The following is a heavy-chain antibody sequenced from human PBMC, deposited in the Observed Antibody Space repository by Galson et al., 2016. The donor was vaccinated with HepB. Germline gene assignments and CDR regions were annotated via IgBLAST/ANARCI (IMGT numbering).Heavy chain of an antibody. CDR2: IDPRDSYS. CDR3: ARRGGIMGVFRGTWFDP. Sequence: QSGAEVKKPGESLRISCQGFGYNFTNFWINWVRQTPGKGLEWMGKIDPRDSYSTYSPSFRGHVTISVDKSITTAYLHWSSLKASDTAIYYCARRGGIMGVFRGTWFDPWGQGTLVTVSS. CDR1: GYNFTNFW. D-gene: IGHD1-26*01. V-gene: IGHV5-10-1*01. J-gene: IGHJ5*02.